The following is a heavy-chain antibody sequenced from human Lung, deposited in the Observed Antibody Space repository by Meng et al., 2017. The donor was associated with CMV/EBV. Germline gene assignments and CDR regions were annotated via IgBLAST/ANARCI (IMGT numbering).Heavy chain of an antibody. CDR1: GFTLSSYG. V-gene: IGHV3-30*02. CDR2: IRYDGSNK. J-gene: IGHJ3*02. D-gene: IGHD2-2*01. CDR3: AKDQGGSSPDAFDI. Sequence: XASGFTLSSYGMHWVRQAPGKGLEWVAFIRYDGSNKYYADSVKGRFTISRDNSKNTLYLQMNSLRAEDTAVYYCAKDQGGSSPDAFDIWGQGTXVTVAS.